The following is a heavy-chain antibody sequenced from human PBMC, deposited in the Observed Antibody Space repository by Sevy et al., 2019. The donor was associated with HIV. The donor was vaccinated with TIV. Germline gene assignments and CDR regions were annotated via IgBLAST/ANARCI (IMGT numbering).Heavy chain of an antibody. D-gene: IGHD6-13*01. J-gene: IGHJ4*02. CDR3: ARDRSGSRSVDY. Sequence: GGSLRLSCAGSGFTFYNYGIHWVRQAPGKGLEWVTKISYDGKNENYADSVKGRFTISRDNSKNTVYLQMNSLRPDDRAIYYCARDRSGSRSVDYWGQGTLVTVSS. V-gene: IGHV3-30*03. CDR2: ISYDGKNE. CDR1: GFTFYNYG.